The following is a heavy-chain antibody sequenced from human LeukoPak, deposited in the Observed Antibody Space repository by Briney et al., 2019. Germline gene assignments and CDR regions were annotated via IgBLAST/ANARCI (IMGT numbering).Heavy chain of an antibody. Sequence: GESLKISCKGSGYSFASYWIGWVRQMPGKGLEWMGIIYPGDSDTRYSPSFQGQVTISADKSISTAYLQWSSLKASDTAMYYCARLPEPGIAVAGTSPFDYWGQGTLVTVSS. CDR2: IYPGDSDT. CDR1: GYSFASYW. V-gene: IGHV5-51*01. D-gene: IGHD6-19*01. J-gene: IGHJ4*02. CDR3: ARLPEPGIAVAGTSPFDY.